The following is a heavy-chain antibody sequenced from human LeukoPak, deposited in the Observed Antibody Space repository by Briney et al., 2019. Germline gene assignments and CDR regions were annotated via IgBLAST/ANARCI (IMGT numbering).Heavy chain of an antibody. D-gene: IGHD2-21*02. V-gene: IGHV1-69*04. CDR2: IIPILGIA. J-gene: IGHJ3*02. Sequence: SVKVSFKASGGTFSSYAISWVRQAPGQGLEWMGRIIPILGIANYAQKFQGRVTITADKSTSTAYMELSSLRSEDTAVYYCASQVVVTSRGAFDIWGQGTMVTVSS. CDR3: ASQVVVTSRGAFDI. CDR1: GGTFSSYA.